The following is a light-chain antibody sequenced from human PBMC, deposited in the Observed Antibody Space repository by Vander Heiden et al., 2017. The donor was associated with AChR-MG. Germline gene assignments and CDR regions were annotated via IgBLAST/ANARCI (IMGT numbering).Light chain of an antibody. CDR3: QSYDSSNWV. V-gene: IGLV6-57*02. CDR1: SGSIASNY. Sequence: FMLPQPHSVSESPGKTVTISCTGSSGSIASNYVQWYQQRPGSAPTTVIYEDNQRPSGVPDRFSGSIDSSSNSASLTISGLKTEDEADYYCQSYDSSNWVFGGGTKLTVL. J-gene: IGLJ3*02. CDR2: EDN.